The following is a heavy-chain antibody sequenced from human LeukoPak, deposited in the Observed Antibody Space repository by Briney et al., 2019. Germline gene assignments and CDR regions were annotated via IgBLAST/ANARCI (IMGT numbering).Heavy chain of an antibody. CDR2: IYYSGST. V-gene: IGHV4-39*07. CDR1: GGSISSSSYY. CDR3: ARDRSSGWSAGFDP. J-gene: IGHJ5*02. Sequence: SETLSLTCTVSGGSISSSSYYWGWIRQPPGKGLEWIGSIYYSGSTNYNPSLKSRVTISVDTSKNQFSLKLSSVTAADTAVYYCARDRSSGWSAGFDPWGQGTLVTVSS. D-gene: IGHD6-19*01.